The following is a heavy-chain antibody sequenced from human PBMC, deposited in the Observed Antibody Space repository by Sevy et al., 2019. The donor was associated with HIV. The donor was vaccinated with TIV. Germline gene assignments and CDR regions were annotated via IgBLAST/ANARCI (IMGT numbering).Heavy chain of an antibody. D-gene: IGHD3-22*01. J-gene: IGHJ4*02. Sequence: ASVKVSCKASGYTFTSYGISWVRQAPGQGLEWMGWISAYNGNTNYAQKLQGRVTMTTDTSTSTAYMELRSLRSDDTAVSYCARGLLFYYDSSGYYYDYWGQGSLVTVSS. CDR1: GYTFTSYG. CDR2: ISAYNGNT. CDR3: ARGLLFYYDSSGYYYDY. V-gene: IGHV1-18*01.